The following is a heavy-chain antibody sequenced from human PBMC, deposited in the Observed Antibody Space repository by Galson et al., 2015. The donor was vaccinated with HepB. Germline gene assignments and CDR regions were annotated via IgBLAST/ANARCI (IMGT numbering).Heavy chain of an antibody. D-gene: IGHD3-3*01. CDR2: IYYSGST. CDR1: GGSISSGGYY. Sequence: TLSLTCTVSGGSISSGGYYWSWIRQHPGKGLEWIGYIYYSGSTYYNPSLKSRVTISVDTSKNQFSLKLSSVTAADTAVYYCAREVQFLGVVIGRPRNDAFDIWGQGTMVTVSS. V-gene: IGHV4-31*03. J-gene: IGHJ3*02. CDR3: AREVQFLGVVIGRPRNDAFDI.